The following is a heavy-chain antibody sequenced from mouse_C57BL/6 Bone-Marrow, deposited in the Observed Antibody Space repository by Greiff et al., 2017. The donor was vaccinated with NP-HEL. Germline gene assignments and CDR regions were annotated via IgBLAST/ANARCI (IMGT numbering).Heavy chain of an antibody. D-gene: IGHD1-1*01. J-gene: IGHJ4*01. CDR1: GYAFSSSW. V-gene: IGHV1-82*01. CDR3: ARDKMGSSPYAMDY. CDR2: IYPGDGDT. Sequence: VQLQQSGPELVKPGASVKISCKASGYAFSSSWMNWVKQRPGKGLEWIGRIYPGDGDTNYNGKFKGKATLTADKSSSTAYMQLSSLTSEDSAVYFCARDKMGSSPYAMDYWGQGTSVTVSS.